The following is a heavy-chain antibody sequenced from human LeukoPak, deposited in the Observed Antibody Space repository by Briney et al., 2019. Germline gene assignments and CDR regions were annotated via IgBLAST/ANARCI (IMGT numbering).Heavy chain of an antibody. CDR3: ARGSYTSGFYYDPWDY. D-gene: IGHD3-22*01. CDR2: INHLGST. Sequence: PSETLSLTCAVYGGSFSGYYWSWIRQPPGKGLEWIGEINHLGSTIYNLSLKSRVTISVDTSKNQFSLDLSSVTAADTAVYYCARGSYTSGFYYDPWDYWGQGTLVTVSS. CDR1: GGSFSGYY. V-gene: IGHV4-34*01. J-gene: IGHJ4*02.